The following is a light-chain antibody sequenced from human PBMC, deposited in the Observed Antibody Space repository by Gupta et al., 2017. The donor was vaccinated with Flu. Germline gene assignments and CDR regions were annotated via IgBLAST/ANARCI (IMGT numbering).Light chain of an antibody. J-gene: IGLJ3*02. V-gene: IGLV4-69*01. Sequence: QLTLTQSPSASASLGASVKLTCTLSSGHSNYAIAWHQQQPEKGPRYLMKIKSDGSHNKGDGIPDRFSGSSSGAERYLTISSLQSEDEADYFCQTWDTGIRVFGGGTKLTGL. CDR2: IKSDGSH. CDR3: QTWDTGIRV. CDR1: SGHSNYA.